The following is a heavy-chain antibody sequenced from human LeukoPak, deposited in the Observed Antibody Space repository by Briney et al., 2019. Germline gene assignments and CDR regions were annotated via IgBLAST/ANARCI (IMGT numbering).Heavy chain of an antibody. D-gene: IGHD6-6*01. CDR3: ASTVDSSSYDY. CDR1: GFTFDDYA. V-gene: IGHV3-9*01. Sequence: PGRSLRLSCAASGFTFDDYAMHWVRQAPGKGLEWVSGISWNSGSIGYADSVKGRFTISRDNSKNTLYLQMNSLRAEDTAVYYCASTVDSSSYDYWGQGTLVTVSS. J-gene: IGHJ4*02. CDR2: ISWNSGSI.